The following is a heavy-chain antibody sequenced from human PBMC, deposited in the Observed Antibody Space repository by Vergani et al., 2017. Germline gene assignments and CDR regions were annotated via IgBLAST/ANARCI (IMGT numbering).Heavy chain of an antibody. Sequence: QVQLQESGPGLVKPSQTLSLTCTVSGGSISSGSYYWSWIRQPAGKGLEWIGRIYTSGSTNYNPSLKSRVTMSVDTSKNQFSLKLSSVTAADTAVYYWARDKRGYCSSTSCYAPFGYWGQGTLVTVSS. V-gene: IGHV4-61*02. CDR3: ARDKRGYCSSTSCYAPFGY. J-gene: IGHJ4*02. CDR1: GGSISSGSYY. D-gene: IGHD2-2*01. CDR2: IYTSGST.